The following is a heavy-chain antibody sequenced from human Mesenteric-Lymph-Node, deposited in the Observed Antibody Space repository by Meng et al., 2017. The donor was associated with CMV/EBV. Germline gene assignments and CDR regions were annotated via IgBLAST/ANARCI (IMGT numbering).Heavy chain of an antibody. V-gene: IGHV1-2*06. CDR3: ARGLYSDYALDAFNM. J-gene: IGHJ3*02. CDR1: GFTFTDYY. Sequence: SGFTFTDYYIHWVRQAPGQGLEWMGRINPNSGGTNYARKFQGRVTMTRDTAISTAYMELSRLRSDDTAVYYCARGLYSDYALDAFNMWGQGTRVTVSS. CDR2: INPNSGGT. D-gene: IGHD5-12*01.